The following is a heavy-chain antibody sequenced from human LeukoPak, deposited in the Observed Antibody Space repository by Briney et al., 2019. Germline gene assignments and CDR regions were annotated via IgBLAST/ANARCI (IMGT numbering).Heavy chain of an antibody. Sequence: SETLSVTCTGSGGSISSYYWSWLRQPPGKGLDGIGYIYYSGSTNHNPPLKSRVPISVDTSKNQFSLKLSSVTAADTAVYYCARWDGDYQYYFDYWGQGTLVTVFS. CDR2: IYYSGST. J-gene: IGHJ4*02. CDR1: GGSISSYY. CDR3: ARWDGDYQYYFDY. D-gene: IGHD4-17*01. V-gene: IGHV4-59*01.